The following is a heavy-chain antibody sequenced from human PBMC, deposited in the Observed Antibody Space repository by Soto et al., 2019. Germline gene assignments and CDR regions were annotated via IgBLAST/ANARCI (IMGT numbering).Heavy chain of an antibody. D-gene: IGHD6-13*01. J-gene: IGHJ4*02. V-gene: IGHV3-30-3*01. CDR1: GFNFSSYA. CDR3: ARDALLIAATGTRLDY. Sequence: QVQLVESGGGVVQPGRSLRLSCAASGFNFSSYAMHWVRQAPGKGLEWVAVISYDGSNKYYADSVKGRFTISRDNSKNTLYLQMNSLRAEDTAVYYCARDALLIAATGTRLDYWGQGTLVTVSS. CDR2: ISYDGSNK.